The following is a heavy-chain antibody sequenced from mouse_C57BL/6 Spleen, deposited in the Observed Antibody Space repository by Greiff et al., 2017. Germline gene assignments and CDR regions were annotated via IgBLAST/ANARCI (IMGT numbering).Heavy chain of an antibody. CDR3: ARGEGNGLAMDY. J-gene: IGHJ4*01. Sequence: VQLQQPGTELVKPGASVKLSCKASGYTFTSYWMHWVKQRPGQGLEWIGNINPSNGGTNYNEKFKGKATLTVDKSSSTAYMQLSSLTSEDSAVYYCARGEGNGLAMDYWGQGTSVTVSS. CDR2: INPSNGGT. V-gene: IGHV1-53*01. D-gene: IGHD2-1*01. CDR1: GYTFTSYW.